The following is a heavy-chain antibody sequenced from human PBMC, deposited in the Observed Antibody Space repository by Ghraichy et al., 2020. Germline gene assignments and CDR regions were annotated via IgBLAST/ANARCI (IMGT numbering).Heavy chain of an antibody. CDR3: VRGGAARPDY. Sequence: ETLSLTCAASGFTFSKYGMDWVRQAAGKGLEWVSYISGSRTTDNYADSVKGRFTISRDNAKNSVYLQMNSLRAEDTAVYYCVRGGAARPDYWGQGTLFTVSA. J-gene: IGHJ4*02. CDR2: ISGSRTTD. CDR1: GFTFSKYG. D-gene: IGHD6-6*01. V-gene: IGHV3-48*04.